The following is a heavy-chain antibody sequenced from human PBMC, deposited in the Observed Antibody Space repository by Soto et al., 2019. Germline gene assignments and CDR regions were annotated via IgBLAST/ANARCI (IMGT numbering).Heavy chain of an antibody. CDR1: GYSFTNYW. Sequence: EVQLVQSGAEVKKPGESLKISCKGSGYSFTNYWIGWVRQMPGKGLEFMGIIYPGDSDTRYSPSFQGQVTISADTSINTAYLEWSSLKASDTAMYYCTRRTSSSRWYFVLWGRGTLVTVSS. J-gene: IGHJ2*01. V-gene: IGHV5-51*01. D-gene: IGHD6-6*01. CDR3: TRRTSSSRWYFVL. CDR2: IYPGDSDT.